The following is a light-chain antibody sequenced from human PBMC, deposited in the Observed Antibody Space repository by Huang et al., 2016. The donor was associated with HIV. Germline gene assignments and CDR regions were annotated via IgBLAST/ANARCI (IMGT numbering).Light chain of an antibody. CDR2: AAS. CDR3: QQSYTTPRYT. V-gene: IGKV1-39*01. J-gene: IGKJ2*01. CDR1: QTISTY. Sequence: DIQMTQSPSSLSASIGERVTITCRASQTISTYLHWYQQKPGKAPKLLIYAASSLRSGVPSRFIGSGSGTEFTLTISSLQPEDLATYHCQQSYTTPRYTFGQGTKLEIK.